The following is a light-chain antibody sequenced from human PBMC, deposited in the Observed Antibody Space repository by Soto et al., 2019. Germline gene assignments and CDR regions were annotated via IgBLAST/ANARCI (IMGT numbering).Light chain of an antibody. CDR3: QQSSTTPYT. CDR2: AAS. J-gene: IGKJ2*01. V-gene: IGKV1-39*01. CDR1: QRISNS. Sequence: DIQMTQSPSSLSASVGARVTITCRASQRISNSLNGYQQKPGNAPKFLIYAASNLQSGVPSRFGGSGSGTDFTLTINRLQPEDFATYYCQQSSTTPYTFGQGTKLEIK.